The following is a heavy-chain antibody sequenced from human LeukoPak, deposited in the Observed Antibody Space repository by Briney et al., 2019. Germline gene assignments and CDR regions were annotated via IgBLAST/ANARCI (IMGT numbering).Heavy chain of an antibody. CDR3: ARGFLHRG. CDR2: INTDGSST. V-gene: IGHV3-74*01. D-gene: IGHD2-21*01. CDR1: GFTFSNYW. Sequence: GRSLRLSCVASGFTFSNYWMHWVRQTPGKGLVWVSRINTDGSSTNYADSVTGRFTIYRYNAKNTLYLQMNRLRAEDTAVYYCARGFLHRGWGQGTLVTVSS. J-gene: IGHJ4*02.